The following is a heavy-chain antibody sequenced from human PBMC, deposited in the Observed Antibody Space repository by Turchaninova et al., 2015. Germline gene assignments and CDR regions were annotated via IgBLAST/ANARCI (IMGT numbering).Heavy chain of an antibody. D-gene: IGHD6-19*01. CDR2: INHSGST. CDR3: AGEPGGIAVAGTGAFDI. J-gene: IGHJ3*02. Sequence: GLLKPSETLSLTCAVYGGSFSGYYWRWIRQPPGKGLEWIGEINHSGSTNYNPSLKSRVTISVDTSKNQFSLKLSSVTAADTAVYYCAGEPGGIAVAGTGAFDIWGQGTMVTVSS. V-gene: IGHV4-34*01. CDR1: GGSFSGYY.